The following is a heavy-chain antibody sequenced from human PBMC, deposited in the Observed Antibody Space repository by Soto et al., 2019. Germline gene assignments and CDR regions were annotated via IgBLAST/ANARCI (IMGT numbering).Heavy chain of an antibody. J-gene: IGHJ4*02. V-gene: IGHV4-61*01. Sequence: SETLSLTCTVSGGSFKSGSYSWSWIRQPPGKGLEWIGYVYHTGRTSYNPSLKGRVSISTDTSKNQFSLNLDSVTAADTAVYFCARDFAYFDSWGQGTLVTVPQ. CDR1: GGSFKSGSYS. CDR3: ARDFAYFDS. CDR2: VYHTGRT. D-gene: IGHD3-3*01.